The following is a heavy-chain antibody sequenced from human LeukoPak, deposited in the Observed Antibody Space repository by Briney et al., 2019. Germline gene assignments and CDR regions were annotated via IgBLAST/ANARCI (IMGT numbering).Heavy chain of an antibody. D-gene: IGHD1-20*01. J-gene: IGHJ4*02. CDR3: ARGPITGTTLYYFDY. CDR2: INPNSGGI. V-gene: IGHV1-2*02. Sequence: ASVKVSCTASGYTFTGYYMHWVRQAPGQGLEWMGWINPNSGGINYAQKFQGRVTMTRDTSISTAYMELSRLRSDDTAVYYCARGPITGTTLYYFDYWGQGTLVTVSS. CDR1: GYTFTGYY.